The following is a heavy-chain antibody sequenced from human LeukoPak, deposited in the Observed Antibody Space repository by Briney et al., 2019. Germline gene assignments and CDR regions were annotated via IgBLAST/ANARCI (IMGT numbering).Heavy chain of an antibody. Sequence: SGGPLRLSCAASGFTFSSYGMHWVRQAPGKGLEWVAVISYDGSNKYYADSVKGRFTISRDNSKNTLYLQMNSLRAEDTAVYYCAKAGRWLPYYFDYWGQGTLVTVSS. CDR1: GFTFSSYG. J-gene: IGHJ4*02. D-gene: IGHD5-24*01. CDR2: ISYDGSNK. CDR3: AKAGRWLPYYFDY. V-gene: IGHV3-30*18.